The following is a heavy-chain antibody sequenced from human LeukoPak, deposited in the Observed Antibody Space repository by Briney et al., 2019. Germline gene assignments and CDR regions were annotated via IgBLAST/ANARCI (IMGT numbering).Heavy chain of an antibody. Sequence: SGTLSLTCTVSGGSIGSYYWSWVRQPPGKGLEWIGYVYYNGITNYNPSLKSRVTISVDTSKIQFSLRLTSVTAADTAVYCCARDWRGVPGTARYYYFGMDVWGQGATVTVSS. D-gene: IGHD6-13*01. CDR2: VYYNGIT. CDR3: ARDWRGVPGTARYYYFGMDV. V-gene: IGHV4-59*01. CDR1: GGSIGSYY. J-gene: IGHJ6*02.